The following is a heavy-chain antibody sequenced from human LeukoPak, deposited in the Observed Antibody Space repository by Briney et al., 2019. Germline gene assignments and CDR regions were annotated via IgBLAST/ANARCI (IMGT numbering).Heavy chain of an antibody. CDR1: GFTFSSYG. CDR2: IWYDGSNK. V-gene: IGHV3-33*01. CDR3: ARDPHSYGSPVLFDY. J-gene: IGHJ4*02. D-gene: IGHD5-18*01. Sequence: GRSLRLSCAASGFTFSSYGMHWVRQAPGKGLEWVAVIWYDGSNKYYADSVKGRFTISRDNSKNTLYLQMNSLRAEDTAVYHCARDPHSYGSPVLFDYWGQGTLVTVSS.